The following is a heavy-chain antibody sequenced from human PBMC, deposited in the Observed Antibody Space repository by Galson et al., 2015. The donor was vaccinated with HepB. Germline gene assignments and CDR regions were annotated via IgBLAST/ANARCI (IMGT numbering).Heavy chain of an antibody. CDR2: IKQDGSEK. V-gene: IGHV3-7*03. D-gene: IGHD6-19*01. Sequence: SLRLSCAASGFTFSSYWMSWVRQAPGKGLEWVANIKQDGSEKYYVDSVKGRFTISRDNAKNSLYLQMNSLRAEDTAVYYCARAPGIAVADRGYYFDYWGQGTLVTVSS. CDR1: GFTFSSYW. CDR3: ARAPGIAVADRGYYFDY. J-gene: IGHJ4*02.